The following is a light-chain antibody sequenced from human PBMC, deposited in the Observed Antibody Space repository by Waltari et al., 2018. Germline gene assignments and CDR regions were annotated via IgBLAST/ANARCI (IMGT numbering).Light chain of an antibody. J-gene: IGLJ2*01. CDR3: NSYAGNDNVL. Sequence: QSALTQPPSASGSPGQSVTISCTGTSSDVGGYNFVSWYQQHPGKAPKLMIYAVSMRTPGVPDRFAGSKSGTAASLTVSGLQAEDEADYYCNSYAGNDNVLFGGGTKLTVL. CDR1: SSDVGGYNF. V-gene: IGLV2-8*01. CDR2: AVS.